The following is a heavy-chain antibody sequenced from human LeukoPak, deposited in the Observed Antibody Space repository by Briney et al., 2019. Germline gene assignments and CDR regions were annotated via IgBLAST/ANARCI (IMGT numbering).Heavy chain of an antibody. CDR2: INPSSGST. J-gene: IGHJ6*04. V-gene: IGHV1-46*01. D-gene: IGHD3-9*01. Sequence: GASVKVSCKASGYTFTSYYMHWVRQAPGQGLEWMGIINPSSGSTSYAQKFQGRVTMTTDTSTSTVYMELRSLRSDDTAIYYCARTDYDILTGARMDVWGKGTTVTVSS. CDR3: ARTDYDILTGARMDV. CDR1: GYTFTSYY.